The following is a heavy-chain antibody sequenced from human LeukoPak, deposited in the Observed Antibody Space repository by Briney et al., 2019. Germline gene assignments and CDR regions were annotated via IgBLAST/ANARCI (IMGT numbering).Heavy chain of an antibody. D-gene: IGHD3-22*01. CDR1: GFTFSSYS. J-gene: IGHJ5*02. Sequence: TGGSLRLSCAASGFTFSSYSMNWVRQAPGKGLEWVGRIRSNSDGGTIDYAAPVKGRFTLSRDDSKTTLYLQMNSLQTEDTAVYYCATDFYDSTWGQGTLVTVSS. V-gene: IGHV3-15*07. CDR3: ATDFYDST. CDR2: IRSNSDGGTI.